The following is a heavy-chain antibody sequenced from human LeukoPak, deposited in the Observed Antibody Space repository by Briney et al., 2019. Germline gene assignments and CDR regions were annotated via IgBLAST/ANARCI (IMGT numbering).Heavy chain of an antibody. CDR2: IYHSGST. Sequence: SETLSLTCTVSGGSISSSSYYWGWIRQPPGKGLEWIGSIYHSGSTYYNPSLKSRVTIAVEASKNQFSLKLISVTAADTAVYYCARGVGSGYTDYWGQGALVTVSS. V-gene: IGHV4-39*07. D-gene: IGHD3-22*01. CDR3: ARGVGSGYTDY. CDR1: GGSISSSSYY. J-gene: IGHJ4*02.